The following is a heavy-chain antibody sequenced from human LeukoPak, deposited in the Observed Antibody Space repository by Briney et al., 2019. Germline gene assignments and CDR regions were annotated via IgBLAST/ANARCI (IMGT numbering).Heavy chain of an antibody. Sequence: PGGSLRLSCAASGFTFYSNYLSWVRQAPGKGLEWVSAISGSGGSTYYADSVKGRFTISRDNSKNTLYLQMNSLRAEDTAVYYCASQSRDYSFGYWGQGTLVTVSS. D-gene: IGHD4-11*01. J-gene: IGHJ4*02. V-gene: IGHV3-23*01. CDR1: GFTFYSNY. CDR2: ISGSGGST. CDR3: ASQSRDYSFGY.